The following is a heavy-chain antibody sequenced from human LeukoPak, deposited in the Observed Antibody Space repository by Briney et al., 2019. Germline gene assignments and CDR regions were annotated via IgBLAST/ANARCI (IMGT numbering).Heavy chain of an antibody. Sequence: PGGSLRLSCAASGFTFSTYAMSWVRQAPGKGLEWVSSISGSGSLTYYAGSVKGRFTISRDNSKNKLYLQMNSLRVEDTAVYYCAKDRPNYYDSSGHYYRRDGDYWGQGTLVTVSS. D-gene: IGHD3-22*01. V-gene: IGHV3-23*01. CDR1: GFTFSTYA. CDR2: ISGSGSLT. J-gene: IGHJ4*02. CDR3: AKDRPNYYDSSGHYYRRDGDY.